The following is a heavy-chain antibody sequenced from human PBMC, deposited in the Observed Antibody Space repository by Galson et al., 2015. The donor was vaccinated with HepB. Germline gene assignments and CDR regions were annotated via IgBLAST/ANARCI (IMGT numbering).Heavy chain of an antibody. CDR1: GFTFSSYW. D-gene: IGHD2-15*01. Sequence: SLRLSCAASGFTFSSYWMSWVRQAPGKGLEWVANIKQDGSEKYYVDSVKGRFTISRDNAKNSLYLQMNSLRAEDTAVYYCARGVVVAALGYFDLWGRGTLVTVSS. CDR3: ARGVVVAALGYFDL. V-gene: IGHV3-7*03. J-gene: IGHJ2*01. CDR2: IKQDGSEK.